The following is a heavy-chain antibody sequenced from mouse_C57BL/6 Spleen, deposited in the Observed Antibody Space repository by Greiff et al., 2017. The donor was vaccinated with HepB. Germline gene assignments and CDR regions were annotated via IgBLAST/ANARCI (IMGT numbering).Heavy chain of an antibody. CDR1: GFTFSSYG. J-gene: IGHJ3*01. CDR3: ARRYDYEEGAWFAY. D-gene: IGHD2-4*01. CDR2: ISSGGSYT. V-gene: IGHV5-6*02. Sequence: EVKLVESGGDLVKPGGSLKLSCAASGFTFSSYGMSWVRQTPDKRLEWVATISSGGSYTYSPDSVKGRFTNSRDNAKNTLYLQMSSLKSEDTAMYYCARRYDYEEGAWFAYWGQGTLVTVSA.